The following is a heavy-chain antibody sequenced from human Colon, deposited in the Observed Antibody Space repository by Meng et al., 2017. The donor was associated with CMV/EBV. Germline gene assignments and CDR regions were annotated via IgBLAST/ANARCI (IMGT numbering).Heavy chain of an antibody. J-gene: IGHJ4*02. V-gene: IGHV3-30*02. CDR2: IRYDGTTK. CDR1: GFTFSSYG. CDR3: AKEPLPPQT. Sequence: GESLKISCVTSGFTFSSYGMHWLRQAPGKGLEWVAFIRYDGTTKYYADSVQGRFTISRDNSRNTLFLQMDSLRAEDTGLFFCAKEPLPPQTWGRGTQVTVSS.